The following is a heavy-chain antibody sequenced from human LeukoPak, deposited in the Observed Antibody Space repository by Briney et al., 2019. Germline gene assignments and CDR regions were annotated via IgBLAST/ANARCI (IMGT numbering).Heavy chain of an antibody. V-gene: IGHV3-66*01. J-gene: IGHJ5*02. D-gene: IGHD5-12*01. CDR1: GFPFSSYG. CDR2: MYSGGNT. CDR3: ARDGYSAYHSVS. Sequence: PGGSLRLSCAASGFPFSSYGMHWVRQAPGKGLEWVSVMYSGGNTYYADSVKGRFTISRDNSKNTLYLQMDSLTAEDTAVYYCARDGYSAYHSVSWGQGTLVTVSS.